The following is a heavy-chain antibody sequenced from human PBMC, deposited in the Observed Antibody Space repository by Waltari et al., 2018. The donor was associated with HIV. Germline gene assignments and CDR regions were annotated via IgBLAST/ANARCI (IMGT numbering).Heavy chain of an antibody. D-gene: IGHD5-12*01. Sequence: QLKLQESGPGLAKPSETLSLTCIVSGGSIRSTSNHWAWIRQPPGKGLEWIGSVYYSGNTYYRPSLKSRVTISVDTSKNQFSLRLGSVTAADTAVYYCARRYSGYGGRHPWFDPWGQGTLVTVSS. CDR1: GGSIRSTSNH. J-gene: IGHJ5*02. CDR3: ARRYSGYGGRHPWFDP. CDR2: VYYSGNT. V-gene: IGHV4-39*01.